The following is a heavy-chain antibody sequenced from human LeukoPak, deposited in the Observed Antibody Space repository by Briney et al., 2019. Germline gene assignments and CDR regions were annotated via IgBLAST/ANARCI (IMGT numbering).Heavy chain of an antibody. V-gene: IGHV3-23*01. CDR2: ISGSGGST. D-gene: IGHD2-15*01. J-gene: IGHJ4*02. Sequence: GSLRLSCAASGFTFSSYAMSWVRQAPGKGLEWVSAISGSGGSTYYADSVKGRFTISRDNSKNTLYLQMNSLRAEDTAVYYCAKGDDIVVVVAALDYWGQGTLVTVSS. CDR3: AKGDDIVVVVAALDY. CDR1: GFTFSSYA.